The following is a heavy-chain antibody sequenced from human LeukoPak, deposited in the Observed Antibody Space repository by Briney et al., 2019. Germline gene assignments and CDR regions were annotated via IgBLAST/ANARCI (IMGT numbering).Heavy chain of an antibody. CDR2: ISTDGTTA. D-gene: IGHD2-15*01. Sequence: GGSLRLSCAASGLTFVKHYLHWVRQAPGTGLLWVLRISTDGTTALYADSVRGRFTISRDNAKNTLYLQMNSLRGEDTAVYYCGSSKDGYIDYWGQGTLVTVSS. CDR3: GSSKDGYIDY. V-gene: IGHV3-74*01. CDR1: GLTFVKHY. J-gene: IGHJ4*02.